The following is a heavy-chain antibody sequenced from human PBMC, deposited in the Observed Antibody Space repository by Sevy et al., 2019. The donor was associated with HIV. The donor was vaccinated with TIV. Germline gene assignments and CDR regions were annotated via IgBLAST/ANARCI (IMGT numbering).Heavy chain of an antibody. CDR3: ASLDGA. D-gene: IGHD3-10*01. V-gene: IGHV4-4*07. CDR2: VYTSGRT. Sequence: SDTLSLICTVSGGSISDYYYNWIRQAAGKRLEWIGRVYTSGRTTYNPSLKSRVTMSIDASKNQLSLNLSSVTAADTAVYYCASLDGAWGQGTLVTVSS. J-gene: IGHJ5*02. CDR1: GGSISDYY.